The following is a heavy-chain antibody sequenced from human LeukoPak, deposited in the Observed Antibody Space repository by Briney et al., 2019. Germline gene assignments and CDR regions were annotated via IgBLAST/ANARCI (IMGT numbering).Heavy chain of an antibody. CDR3: AREDPQTTVPEGMDV. J-gene: IGHJ6*02. D-gene: IGHD4-17*01. CDR1: GGSISHYY. V-gene: IGHV4-59*01. Sequence: SETLSLTCTVSGGSISHYYWSWIRQSPGKGLEWIGYIYYSGTTNYNPSLQSRVTISVDTSRNQFSLQLRSVTAADTAVYYCAREDPQTTVPEGMDVWGQGTTVIVSS. CDR2: IYYSGTT.